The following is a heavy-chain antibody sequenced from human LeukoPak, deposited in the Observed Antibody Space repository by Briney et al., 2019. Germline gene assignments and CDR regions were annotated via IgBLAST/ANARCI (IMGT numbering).Heavy chain of an antibody. J-gene: IGHJ4*02. Sequence: ASVKVSCKASGYTFTSYYMHWVRQAPGQGLEWMGIINPSGGSTSYAQKFQGRVTMTRDTSTSTVYMELSSLRSEDTAVYYCARVRLYYDSSGYYRDFDYWGQGTLGTVSS. D-gene: IGHD3-22*01. CDR3: ARVRLYYDSSGYYRDFDY. CDR1: GYTFTSYY. V-gene: IGHV1-46*01. CDR2: INPSGGST.